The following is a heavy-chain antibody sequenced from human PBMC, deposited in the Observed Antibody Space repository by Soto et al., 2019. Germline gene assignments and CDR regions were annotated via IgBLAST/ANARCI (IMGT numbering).Heavy chain of an antibody. CDR1: GFTFSSYA. V-gene: IGHV3-23*01. CDR2: ISGSGGST. J-gene: IGHJ6*02. Sequence: GGSLRLSCAASGFTFSSYAMSWVRQAPGKGLEWVSAISGSGGSTYYADSVKGRFTISRDNSKNTLYLQMNSLRAEDTAVYYCAKDGQQRGVKYYYYYGMDVWGQGTTVTVSS. D-gene: IGHD6-13*01. CDR3: AKDGQQRGVKYYYYYGMDV.